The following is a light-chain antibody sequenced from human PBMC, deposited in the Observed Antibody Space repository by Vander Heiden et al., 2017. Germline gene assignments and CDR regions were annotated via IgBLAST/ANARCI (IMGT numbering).Light chain of an antibody. V-gene: IGKV3-20*01. CDR3: QQYGSSPLLT. CDR2: GAS. Sequence: EIVLTQSPGTLSLSPGERATLSCRASQSVTSSSLAWYQQKPGQAPRLLIYGASSRAAGIPDRFSGSGYGTDFTLTISRLEPEDFAVYYCQQYGSSPLLTFGGGTKVEI. J-gene: IGKJ4*01. CDR1: QSVTSSS.